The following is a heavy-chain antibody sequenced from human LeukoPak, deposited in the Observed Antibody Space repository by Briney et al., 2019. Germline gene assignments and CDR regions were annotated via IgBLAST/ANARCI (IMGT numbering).Heavy chain of an antibody. CDR1: GFTFSSYS. CDR2: ISSSSSYI. CDR3: AGRPDTPDYYFDY. D-gene: IGHD5-18*01. J-gene: IGHJ4*02. V-gene: IGHV3-21*01. Sequence: GGSLRLSCAASGFTFSSYSMNWVRQAPGKGLEWVSSISSSSSYIYYADSVKGRFTISRDNAKNSLYLQMNSLRAEDTAVYYCAGRPDTPDYYFDYWGQGTLVTVSS.